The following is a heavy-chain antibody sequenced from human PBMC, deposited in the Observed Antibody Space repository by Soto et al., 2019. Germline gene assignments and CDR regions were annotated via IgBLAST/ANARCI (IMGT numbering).Heavy chain of an antibody. CDR2: IIPIFGTA. Sequence: SVKVSCKASGGTFSSYAISWVRQAPGQGLEWMGGIIPIFGTANYAQKFQGRVTITADESTSTAYMELSSLRSEDTAVYYCARFRVVVTAIWEHNWFDPWGQGTLVTVSS. J-gene: IGHJ5*02. CDR1: GGTFSSYA. CDR3: ARFRVVVTAIWEHNWFDP. V-gene: IGHV1-69*13. D-gene: IGHD2-21*02.